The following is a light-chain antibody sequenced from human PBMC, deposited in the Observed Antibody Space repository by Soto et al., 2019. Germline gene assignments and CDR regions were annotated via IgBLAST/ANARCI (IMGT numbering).Light chain of an antibody. CDR2: DAS. J-gene: IGKJ2*01. V-gene: IGKV3-11*01. CDR3: QQRGDWYT. CDR1: QNVGSS. Sequence: EIVLTQSPATLSLSPGERATLSCRASQNVGSSLAWYQQKPGQAPRLLIYDASSRATGIPARFSGSGSGTDVTLTISSLEPEDFAVYYCQQRGDWYTFGQGTKLEIK.